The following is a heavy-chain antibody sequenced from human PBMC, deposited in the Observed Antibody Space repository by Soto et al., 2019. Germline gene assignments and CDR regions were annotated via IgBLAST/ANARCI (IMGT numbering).Heavy chain of an antibody. Sequence: VQLLESGGGLVQPGGSLRLSCAASGFTFSSYAMSWVRQAPGKGLEWVSAISGSGGSTYYADSVKGRFTISRDNSKNTLYLQMNSLRAEDTAVYYCAKADYYGSGRYDAFDIWGQGTMVTVSS. CDR1: GFTFSSYA. CDR3: AKADYYGSGRYDAFDI. D-gene: IGHD3-10*01. CDR2: ISGSGGST. V-gene: IGHV3-23*01. J-gene: IGHJ3*02.